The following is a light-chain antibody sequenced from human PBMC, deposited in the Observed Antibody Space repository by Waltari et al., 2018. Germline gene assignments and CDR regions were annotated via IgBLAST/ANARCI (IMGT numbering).Light chain of an antibody. V-gene: IGLV1-40*01. CDR1: SSNNGADYD. J-gene: IGLJ2*01. CDR2: GNI. CDR3: QSYDYLVSGAL. Sequence: QSVLTQPPSVSGAPGQRVTIPCTGSSSNNGADYDGQWYQQLPGTAPKLLTSGNINRPSAVPDRFSGSNSGTSASLAITGLQAEDESDYYCQSYDYLVSGALFGGGTKLTVL.